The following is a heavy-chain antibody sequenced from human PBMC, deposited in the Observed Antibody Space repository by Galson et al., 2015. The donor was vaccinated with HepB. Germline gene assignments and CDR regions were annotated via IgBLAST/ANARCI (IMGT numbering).Heavy chain of an antibody. CDR1: GFTFSSYG. D-gene: IGHD4-23*01. Sequence: SLRLSCAASGFTFSSYGMHWVRQAPGKGLEWVAVISYDGSNKYYADSVKGRFTISRDNSKNTLYLQMNSLRAEDTAVYYCAKDPYGGLGGGYYFDYWGQGTLVTVSS. V-gene: IGHV3-30*18. CDR2: ISYDGSNK. CDR3: AKDPYGGLGGGYYFDY. J-gene: IGHJ4*02.